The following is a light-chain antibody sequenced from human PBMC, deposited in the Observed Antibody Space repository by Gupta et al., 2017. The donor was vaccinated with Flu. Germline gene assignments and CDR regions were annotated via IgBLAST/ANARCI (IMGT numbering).Light chain of an antibody. CDR2: DAS. J-gene: IGKJ4*02. V-gene: IGKV3-11*01. CDR1: QRVSSY. Sequence: VLTQSPASLSLSPGERATLSCRASQRVSSYLAWSQQKPGQAPRLLIDDASNRATGIPARFSGSGSGTDFTLNISSIEPEDVAVYYCQQRRNWPPGFGEGTKVEI. CDR3: QQRRNWPPG.